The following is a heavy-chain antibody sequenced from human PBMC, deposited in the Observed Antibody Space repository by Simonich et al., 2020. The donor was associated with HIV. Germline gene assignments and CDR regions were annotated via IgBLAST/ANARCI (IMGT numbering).Heavy chain of an antibody. V-gene: IGHV4-34*01. CDR1: GGSFSGYY. J-gene: IGHJ6*03. CDR2: INQSEST. CDR3: ARIGPDYYRGYYYMDV. D-gene: IGHD3-10*01. Sequence: QVQLQQWGAGLLKPSETLSLTCAVYGGSFSGYYWSWIRQPPGKGLEWLGEINQSESTNYNPALKSRVSISADTSKKQFSRKLSSVTAADTAVYYCARIGPDYYRGYYYMDVWGKGTTVTVSS.